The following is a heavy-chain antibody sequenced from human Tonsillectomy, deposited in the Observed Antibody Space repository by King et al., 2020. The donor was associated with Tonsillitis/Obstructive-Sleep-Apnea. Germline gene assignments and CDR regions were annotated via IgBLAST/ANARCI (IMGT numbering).Heavy chain of an antibody. Sequence: VQLVESGGGVVQPGRSLRLSCEASGFTFSSYGMHWVRQAPGKGLEWVAVISYDVRNKYYADSVKGRFTISRENSKNTLYLQMNSLRAEDTAVYYVAKEQYYYDSSGSTDYMDVWGKGTTVTVSS. V-gene: IGHV3-30*18. D-gene: IGHD3-22*01. J-gene: IGHJ6*03. CDR3: AKEQYYYDSSGSTDYMDV. CDR2: ISYDVRNK. CDR1: GFTFSSYG.